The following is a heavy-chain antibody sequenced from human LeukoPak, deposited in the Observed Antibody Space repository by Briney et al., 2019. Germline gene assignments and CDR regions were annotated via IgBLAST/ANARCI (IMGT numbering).Heavy chain of an antibody. CDR3: ARDHIRRGCGTNICYPMDV. CDR2: VHNSGST. J-gene: IGHJ6*04. V-gene: IGHV4-59*01. CDR1: TDSISSYF. D-gene: IGHD2-2*01. Sequence: SETLSLTCTVSTDSISSYFWTWIRQSPGKGLEGIGNVHNSGSTNYNPTLESRVTISADTSQNQFSLKLTSVTAADTAVYYCARDHIRRGCGTNICYPMDVWGKGTTVTVSS.